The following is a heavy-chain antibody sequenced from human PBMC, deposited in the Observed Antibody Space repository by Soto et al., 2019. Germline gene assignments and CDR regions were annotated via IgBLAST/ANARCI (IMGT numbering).Heavy chain of an antibody. J-gene: IGHJ4*02. CDR3: AISTGGFGGLFVVPSDY. D-gene: IGHD3-16*02. CDR2: INSGGTVA. Sequence: HGGSLRLSCAASGFTYESYAMSWVRQAPGKGLEWVSGINSGGTVAHYADSVKGRFAISRDNSKNTLSLEMNSLRADDTGLYYCAISTGGFGGLFVVPSDYWGQGTLVTVSS. V-gene: IGHV3-23*01. CDR1: GFTYESYA.